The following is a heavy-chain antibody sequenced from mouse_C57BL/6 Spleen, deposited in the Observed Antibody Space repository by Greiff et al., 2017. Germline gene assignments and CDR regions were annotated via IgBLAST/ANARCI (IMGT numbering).Heavy chain of an antibody. CDR2: IDPENGDT. V-gene: IGHV14-4*01. Sequence: VQLQQSGPELVRPGASVKLSCTASGYNIKDDYMHWVKQRPEQGLEWIGWIDPENGDTEYASKFQGKATIPADTSSNTAYLQLRNLTSEATDVYDCTHATVVGGTFDYWGQGTTLTVSS. CDR1: GYNIKDDY. D-gene: IGHD1-1*01. J-gene: IGHJ2*01. CDR3: THATVVGGTFDY.